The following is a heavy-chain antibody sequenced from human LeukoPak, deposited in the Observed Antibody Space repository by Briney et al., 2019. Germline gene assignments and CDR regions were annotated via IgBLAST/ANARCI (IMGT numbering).Heavy chain of an antibody. CDR2: IDPSDSYT. CDR3: ARHVRPVVVVAATLPWFDP. D-gene: IGHD2-15*01. Sequence: GEFLRISCKGSGYSFTSYWISWVRQVPGKGLEWMGRIDPSDSYTNYSPSFQGHVTISADKSISTAYLQWSSLKASDTAMYYCARHVRPVVVVAATLPWFDPWGQGTLVTVSS. V-gene: IGHV5-10-1*01. CDR1: GYSFTSYW. J-gene: IGHJ5*02.